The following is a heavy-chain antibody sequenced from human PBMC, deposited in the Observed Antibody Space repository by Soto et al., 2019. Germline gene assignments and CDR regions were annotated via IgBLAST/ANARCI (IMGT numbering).Heavy chain of an antibody. Sequence: EVQLLESGGGLVQPGGSLRLSCAASGFTFTSHAMTWVRRAPGRGLEWVSTISGRGSSTFYADSVKGRFTIARDNSNNTLYVQMSSLRVEDTAIYYRAKAQGHCSGDSCYSSLDFWGQGTLVTVSS. D-gene: IGHD2-15*01. J-gene: IGHJ4*02. V-gene: IGHV3-23*01. CDR3: AKAQGHCSGDSCYSSLDF. CDR1: GFTFTSHA. CDR2: ISGRGSST.